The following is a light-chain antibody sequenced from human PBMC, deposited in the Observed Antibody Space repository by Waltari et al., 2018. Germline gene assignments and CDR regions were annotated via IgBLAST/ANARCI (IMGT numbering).Light chain of an antibody. CDR2: GAS. CDR3: QQYNNWRT. J-gene: IGKJ2*01. CDR1: QSISRN. Sequence: DILMTQSPPTLSVSPGERATLSCRASQSISRNLAWYQQKPGQAPRLLIYGASTRATGIPARFSGSGSGTEFTLTISSLQSEDFAIYYCQQYNNWRTFGQGTKLEI. V-gene: IGKV3-15*01.